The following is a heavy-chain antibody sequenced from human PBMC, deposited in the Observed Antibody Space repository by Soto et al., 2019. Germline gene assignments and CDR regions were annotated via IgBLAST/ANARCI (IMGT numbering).Heavy chain of an antibody. CDR3: AREFEGQSSSWPFDY. CDR2: ISVYNGFT. J-gene: IGHJ4*02. Sequence: QVQFVRSGAEVKRPGASVWVSCGSSVYTFPTYGIAWVRQAPGHGLEWMGWISVYNGFTHYAQRFRGRVTVTAETTTSTVYMELRSLTSDDTAVYYCAREFEGQSSSWPFDYWGQGTLVTVSS. V-gene: IGHV1-18*01. CDR1: VYTFPTYG. D-gene: IGHD6-13*01.